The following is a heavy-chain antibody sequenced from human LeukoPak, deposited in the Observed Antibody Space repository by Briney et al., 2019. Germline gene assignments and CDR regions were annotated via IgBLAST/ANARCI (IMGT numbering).Heavy chain of an antibody. CDR2: MNPNSGNT. V-gene: IGHV1-8*03. CDR3: AREGRLGYCSGGSCYSHWFDP. J-gene: IGHJ5*02. D-gene: IGHD2-15*01. CDR1: GYTFTGYY. Sequence: ASVKVSCKASGYTFTGYYMHWVRQAPGQGLEWMGWMNPNSGNTGYAQKFQGRVTITRNTSISTAYMELSSLRSEDTAVYYCAREGRLGYCSGGSCYSHWFDPWGQGTLVTVSS.